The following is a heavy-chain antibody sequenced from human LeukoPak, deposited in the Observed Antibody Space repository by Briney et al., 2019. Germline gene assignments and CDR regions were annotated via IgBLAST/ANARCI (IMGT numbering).Heavy chain of an antibody. D-gene: IGHD2-8*02. Sequence: GGSLRLSCAAPGFTFRNYGMYWVRQATGKGLEWVSFIWSDGNNRFYADSVKGRFTISRDNSKNMLYLQMDSLRPDDTALYYCAKDPGASVSGFHMDVWGKGTTVIVSS. CDR2: IWSDGNNR. V-gene: IGHV3-30*02. CDR3: AKDPGASVSGFHMDV. CDR1: GFTFRNYG. J-gene: IGHJ6*03.